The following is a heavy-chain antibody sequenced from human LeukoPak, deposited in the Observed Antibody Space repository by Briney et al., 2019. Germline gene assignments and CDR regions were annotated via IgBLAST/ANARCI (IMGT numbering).Heavy chain of an antibody. CDR3: TTDSMTTVTPSAY. V-gene: IGHV3-15*01. D-gene: IGHD4-17*01. J-gene: IGHJ4*02. CDR2: IKSKTDGGTT. CDR1: GFTFSNAW. Sequence: MSGGSLRLSCAASGFTFSNAWMSWVRQAPGKGLEWVGRIKSKTDGGTTDYAAPVKGRFTISRDDSKNTLYLQMNSLKTEDTAVYYCTTDSMTTVTPSAYWGQATLVTVYS.